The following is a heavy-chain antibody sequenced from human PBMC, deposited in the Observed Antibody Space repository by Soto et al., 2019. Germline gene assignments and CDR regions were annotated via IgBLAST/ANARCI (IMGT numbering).Heavy chain of an antibody. CDR3: ARDPYGSGSYGDDY. CDR1: GYTFTSYG. CDR2: ISAYNGNT. J-gene: IGHJ4*02. Sequence: ASVKVSCKASGYTFTSYGISWVRQALGQGLEWMGWISAYNGNTNYAQKLQGRVTMTTDTSTSTAYMELRSLRSDDTAVYYCARDPYGSGSYGDDYWGQGTLVTVS. V-gene: IGHV1-18*01. D-gene: IGHD3-10*01.